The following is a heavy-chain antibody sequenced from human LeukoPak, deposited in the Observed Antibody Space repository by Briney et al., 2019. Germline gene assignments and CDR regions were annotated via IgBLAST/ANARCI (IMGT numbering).Heavy chain of an antibody. CDR2: INWNGSGA. J-gene: IGHJ6*04. CDR3: AELGITMIGGV. D-gene: IGHD3-10*02. CDR1: GITFSSYG. V-gene: IGHV3-20*04. Sequence: GGTLRLSCAASGITFSSYGMSWVRQVPGKGLEWVSGINWNGSGAGYADSVKGRFTISRDNAKNSLYLQMNSLRAEDTAVYYCAELGITMIGGVWGKGTTVTISS.